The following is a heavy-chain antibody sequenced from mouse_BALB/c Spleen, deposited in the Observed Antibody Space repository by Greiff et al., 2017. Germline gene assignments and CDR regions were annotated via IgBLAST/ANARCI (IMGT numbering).Heavy chain of an antibody. Sequence: EVMLVESGGGLVQPGGSRKLSCAASGFTFSSFGMHWVRQAPEKGLEWVAYISSGSSTIYYADTVKGRFTISRDNPKNTLFLQMTSLRSEDTAMYYCARSGRSYGIFAYWGQGTLVTVSA. CDR2: ISSGSSTI. CDR1: GFTFSSFG. V-gene: IGHV5-17*02. J-gene: IGHJ3*01. CDR3: ARSGRSYGIFAY. D-gene: IGHD2-1*01.